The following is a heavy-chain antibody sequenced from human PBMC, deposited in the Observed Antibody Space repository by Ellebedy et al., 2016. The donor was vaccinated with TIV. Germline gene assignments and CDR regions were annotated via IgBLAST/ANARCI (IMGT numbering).Heavy chain of an antibody. J-gene: IGHJ4*02. D-gene: IGHD6-19*01. CDR3: ARDLDKSSGWYGGAAY. Sequence: GESLKISCAASGFTFSSHWMNWVRQAPGKGLEWVAVISYDGSSNYYADSVKGRFTISRDNSMTTLYLEMNSLRAEDTAVYYCARDLDKSSGWYGGAAYWGQGTLVTVSS. V-gene: IGHV3-30-3*01. CDR2: ISYDGSSN. CDR1: GFTFSSHW.